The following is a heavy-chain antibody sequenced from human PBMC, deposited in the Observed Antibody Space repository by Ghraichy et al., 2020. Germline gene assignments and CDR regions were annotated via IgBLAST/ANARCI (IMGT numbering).Heavy chain of an antibody. CDR2: IGMTGTST. V-gene: IGHV3-23*01. J-gene: IGHJ3*02. Sequence: GGSLRLSCTASGFTFNSYAMNWVRQAPGKGLEWVSGIGMTGTSTYYADSVKGQFTNSRDNSKNTVFLQMNSLRAEYTAIYYCAKDSAAVAGKRGGVDIWGQRTMVTVSS. D-gene: IGHD6-19*01. CDR1: GFTFNSYA. CDR3: AKDSAAVAGKRGGVDI.